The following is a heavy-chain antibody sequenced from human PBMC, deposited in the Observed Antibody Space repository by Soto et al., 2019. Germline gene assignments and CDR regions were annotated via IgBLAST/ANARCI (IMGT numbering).Heavy chain of an antibody. J-gene: IGHJ4*02. Sequence: GGSLRLSCSASGFAFGTYAMYWVRQAPGKGLEYVSGINSYGGNTYYADSVKGRFTISRDNSKNTLYLRMTTLRSEDTGVYYCVPVRGFDHWGQGTLVTVSS. CDR2: INSYGGNT. CDR3: VPVRGFDH. CDR1: GFAFGTYA. V-gene: IGHV3-64D*06.